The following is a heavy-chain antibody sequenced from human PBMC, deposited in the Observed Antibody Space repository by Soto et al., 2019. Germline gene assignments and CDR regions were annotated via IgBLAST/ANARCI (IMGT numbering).Heavy chain of an antibody. CDR1: GDSVSSNTAS. CDR3: ARDYDFWSGRGGMDV. V-gene: IGHV6-1*01. J-gene: IGHJ6*02. CDR2: TYYRSKWYN. D-gene: IGHD3-3*01. Sequence: SQTLSLTCAISGDSVSSNTASWNWIRQSPSRGLEWLGRTYYRSKWYNDYVISVKSRITINPDTSKNQFSLHLNSVTPEDTAVYYCARDYDFWSGRGGMDVWGQGTTVTVSS.